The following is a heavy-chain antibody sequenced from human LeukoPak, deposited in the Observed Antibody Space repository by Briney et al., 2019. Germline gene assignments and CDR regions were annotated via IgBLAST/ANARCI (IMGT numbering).Heavy chain of an antibody. D-gene: IGHD3-22*01. Sequence: AASVKVSCKASGYTFTSYGISWVRQAPGQGLEWMGWISAYNGNTNYAQKLQGRVTMTTDTSTSTACMELRSLRSDDTAVYYCARKYYYDSELDYWGQGTLVTVSS. J-gene: IGHJ4*02. CDR2: ISAYNGNT. V-gene: IGHV1-18*01. CDR1: GYTFTSYG. CDR3: ARKYYYDSELDY.